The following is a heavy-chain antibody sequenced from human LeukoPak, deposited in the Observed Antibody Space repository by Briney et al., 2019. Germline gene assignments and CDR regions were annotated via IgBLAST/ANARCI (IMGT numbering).Heavy chain of an antibody. V-gene: IGHV6-1*01. Sequence: SQTLSLTCAISGDSVSINSAAWNWIRQSPSRGLEWLGRTCQRSKWYNDYAVSVKSQITINPDISKNQFSLQLSSVTPEDTAVYYCARSPSPYSSGWYFDYWGQGTLVTVSS. CDR2: TCQRSKWYN. CDR3: ARSPSPYSSGWYFDY. CDR1: GDSVSINSAA. J-gene: IGHJ4*02. D-gene: IGHD6-19*01.